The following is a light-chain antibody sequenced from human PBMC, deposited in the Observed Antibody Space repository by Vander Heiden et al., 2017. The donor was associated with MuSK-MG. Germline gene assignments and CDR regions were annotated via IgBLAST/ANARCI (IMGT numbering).Light chain of an antibody. CDR2: GAS. CDR1: QSVSSN. J-gene: IGKJ2*01. V-gene: IGKV3-15*01. CDR3: QQNNNWPPYT. Sequence: EIVMTQSPATLSVSPGEEATLSCRASQSVSSNLAWYQQKPGQAPRLLIYGASTSSTGIPARFSGSGYGTEFTLTISSRQSEDFAVYYCQQNNNWPPYTFGQGTKMEIK.